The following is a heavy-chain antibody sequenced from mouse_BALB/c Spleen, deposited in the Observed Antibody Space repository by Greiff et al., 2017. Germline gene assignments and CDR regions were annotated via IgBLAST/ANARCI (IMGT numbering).Heavy chain of an antibody. CDR2: INPSSGYT. V-gene: IGHV1-4*01. CDR1: GYTFTSYT. J-gene: IGHJ2*01. CDR3: ARHGSLDY. D-gene: IGHD1-1*01. Sequence: VKVVESGAELARPGASVKMSCKASGYTFTSYTMHWVKQRPGQGLEWIGYINPSSGYTNYNQKFKDKATLTADKSSSTAYMQLSSLTSEDSAVYYCARHGSLDYWGQGTTLTVSS.